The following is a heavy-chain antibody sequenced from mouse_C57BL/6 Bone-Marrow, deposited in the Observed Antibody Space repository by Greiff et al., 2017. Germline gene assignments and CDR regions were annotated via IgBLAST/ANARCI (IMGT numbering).Heavy chain of an antibody. CDR2: FHPYNDDT. CDR3: ARSITFFYYFDY. D-gene: IGHD1-1*01. Sequence: QVQLKESGAELVKPGASVKMSCKASGYTFTTYPIEWMKQNHGKSLEWIGNFHPYNDDTKYNEKFKGKATLTVEKSSNTVYLELSRLTSDDSAVYYCARSITFFYYFDYWGQGTTLTVSS. J-gene: IGHJ2*01. CDR1: GYTFTTYP. V-gene: IGHV1-47*01.